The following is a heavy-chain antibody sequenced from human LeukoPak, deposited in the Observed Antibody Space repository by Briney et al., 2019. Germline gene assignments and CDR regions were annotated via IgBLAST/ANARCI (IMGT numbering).Heavy chain of an antibody. D-gene: IGHD3-10*02. CDR1: GFIFSSYE. V-gene: IGHV3-21*01. CDR3: AELGITMIGGV. J-gene: IGHJ6*04. Sequence: GGSLRLSCEASGFIFSSYEMNWVRQAPGKGLEWLSSISSSSSYIYYADSVKGRFTISRDNAKNSLYLQMNSLRAEDTAVYYCAELGITMIGGVWGKGTTVTISS. CDR2: ISSSSSYI.